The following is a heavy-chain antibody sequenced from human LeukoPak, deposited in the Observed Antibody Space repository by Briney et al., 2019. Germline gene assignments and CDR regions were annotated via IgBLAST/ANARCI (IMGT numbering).Heavy chain of an antibody. J-gene: IGHJ4*02. D-gene: IGHD1-14*01. V-gene: IGHV4-61*01. CDR1: GGSVSSGSYY. CDR3: ARARSNFDY. Sequence: SSQTLSLTCTVSGGSVSSGSYYWSWIRQPPGKGLEWIGYIYYSGSTNYNPSLKSRVTISVDTSKNQFSLKLSSVTAADTAVYYRARARSNFDYWGQGTLVTVSS. CDR2: IYYSGST.